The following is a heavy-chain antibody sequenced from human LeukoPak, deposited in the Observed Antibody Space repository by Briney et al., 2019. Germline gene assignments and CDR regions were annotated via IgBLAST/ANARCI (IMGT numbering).Heavy chain of an antibody. J-gene: IGHJ4*02. Sequence: GGSLRLSCVGSGFTLRSHAMSWVRQAPEKGLEFVSGIYENGGTTYYADSVKGRFSISRDNSKNTLYLQMDSLRGEDTAVYYCAKDFRIGYSAHFDHWGQGALVTVSS. V-gene: IGHV3-23*01. CDR1: GFTLRSHA. CDR2: IYENGGTT. D-gene: IGHD2-21*01. CDR3: AKDFRIGYSAHFDH.